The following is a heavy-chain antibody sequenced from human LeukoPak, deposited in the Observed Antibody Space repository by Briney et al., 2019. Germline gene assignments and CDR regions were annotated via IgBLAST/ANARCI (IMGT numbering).Heavy chain of an antibody. Sequence: ASVTVSCKASGYTFTSYYMHWVRQAPGQGLEWMGIINPSGGSTSYAQKFQGRVTMTRDTSTSTVYMELSSLRSEDTAVYYCARDLHDSSGYYNADFYFDYWGQGTLVTVSS. V-gene: IGHV1-46*01. J-gene: IGHJ4*02. CDR1: GYTFTSYY. CDR3: ARDLHDSSGYYNADFYFDY. D-gene: IGHD3-22*01. CDR2: INPSGGST.